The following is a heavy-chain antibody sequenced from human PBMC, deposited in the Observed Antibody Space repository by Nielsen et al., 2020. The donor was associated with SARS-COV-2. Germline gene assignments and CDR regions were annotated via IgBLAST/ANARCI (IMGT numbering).Heavy chain of an antibody. CDR2: ISYDGSNK. CDR3: AKVGFGNYYYYYGMDV. J-gene: IGHJ6*02. CDR1: GFTFDDYA. V-gene: IGHV3-30*18. Sequence: GESLKISCAASGFTFDDYAMHWVRQAPGKGLEWVAVISYDGSNKYYADSVKGRFTISRDNSKNTLYLQMNSLRAEDTAVYYCAKVGFGNYYYYYGMDVWGQGTTVTVSS. D-gene: IGHD3-10*01.